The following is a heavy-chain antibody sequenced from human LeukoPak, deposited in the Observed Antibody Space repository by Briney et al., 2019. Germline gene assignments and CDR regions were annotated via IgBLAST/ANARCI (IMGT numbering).Heavy chain of an antibody. CDR1: GGTFSSYA. CDR2: IIPIFGIA. Sequence: SVKVSCKASGGTFSSYAISWVRQAPGQGLEWMGRIIPIFGIANYAQKFQGRVTITADKSSTAYMELSSLRSEDTAVYYCARLYRNWGVRHFDYWGQGTLVTVSS. CDR3: ARLYRNWGVRHFDY. J-gene: IGHJ4*02. V-gene: IGHV1-69*04. D-gene: IGHD7-27*01.